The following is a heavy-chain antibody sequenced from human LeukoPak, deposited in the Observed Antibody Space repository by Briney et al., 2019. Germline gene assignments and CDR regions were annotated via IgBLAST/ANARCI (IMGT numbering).Heavy chain of an antibody. Sequence: ASVKVSCKASGYTFTSYGISWVRQAPGQGLEWMGWISAYNGNTNYAQKFQGRVTMTRDTSTSTVYMELSSLRSEDTAVYYCARDRWSFRITIFGVVPRAFDIWGQGTMVTVSS. J-gene: IGHJ3*02. CDR2: ISAYNGNT. CDR1: GYTFTSYG. CDR3: ARDRWSFRITIFGVVPRAFDI. D-gene: IGHD3-3*01. V-gene: IGHV1-18*01.